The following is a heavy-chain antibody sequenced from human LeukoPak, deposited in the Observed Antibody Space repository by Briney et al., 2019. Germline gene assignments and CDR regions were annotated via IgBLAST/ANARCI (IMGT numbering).Heavy chain of an antibody. CDR3: ARVLSRGMSSGYYSPFDY. CDR2: ISYDGSNK. D-gene: IGHD3-22*01. Sequence: GRSLRLSCAASRCTFSSYAMHWVRQAPGKGLEWVAVISYDGSNKYYADSVKGRFTISRDNSKNTLYLQMNSLRAEDTAVYYCARVLSRGMSSGYYSPFDYWGQGTLVTVSS. J-gene: IGHJ4*02. CDR1: RCTFSSYA. V-gene: IGHV3-30-3*01.